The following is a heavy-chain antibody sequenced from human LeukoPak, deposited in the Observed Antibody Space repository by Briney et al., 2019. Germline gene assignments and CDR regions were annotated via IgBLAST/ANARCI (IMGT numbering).Heavy chain of an antibody. D-gene: IGHD6-13*01. CDR3: ARVYYSSSYDYWYFDL. V-gene: IGHV4-61*02. J-gene: IGHJ2*01. Sequence: PSETLSLTCTVSGGSISSGSYYWSWIRQPAGKGLEWIGRIYTTGSTNYNPSLKSRLTISVDTSKKQLSLKLSSVTAADTAVYYCARVYYSSSYDYWYFDLWGRGTLVTVSS. CDR2: IYTTGST. CDR1: GGSISSGSYY.